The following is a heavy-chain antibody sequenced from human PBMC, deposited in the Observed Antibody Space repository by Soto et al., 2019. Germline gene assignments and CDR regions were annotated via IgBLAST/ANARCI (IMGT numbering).Heavy chain of an antibody. Sequence: QVQLVQSGAEMKKPGASVKVSCQASGYTFTSYDINWVRQATGQGLEWMGWMNPYRGDKGYAQKFQGRVTMTRNTSISTAYMELRSLTSEDTAVYYCARAHYIAVAGYWGQGTLVTVSS. CDR2: MNPYRGDK. J-gene: IGHJ4*02. CDR3: ARAHYIAVAGY. V-gene: IGHV1-8*01. D-gene: IGHD6-19*01. CDR1: GYTFTSYD.